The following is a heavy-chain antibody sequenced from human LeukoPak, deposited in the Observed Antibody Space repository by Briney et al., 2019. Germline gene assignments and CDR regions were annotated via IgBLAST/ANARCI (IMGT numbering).Heavy chain of an antibody. CDR2: IIPIFGTA. V-gene: IGHV1-69*01. D-gene: IGHD2-2*01. CDR3: ARVGYCSSTSCYYYYYGMDV. CDR1: GGTFSSYA. J-gene: IGHJ6*04. Sequence: GASVTVSCKASGGTFSSYAISWVRQAPGQGLEWMGGIIPIFGTANYAQKFQGRVTITADESTSTAYMELSSLRSEDTAVYYCARVGYCSSTSCYYYYYGMDVWGKGTTVTVS.